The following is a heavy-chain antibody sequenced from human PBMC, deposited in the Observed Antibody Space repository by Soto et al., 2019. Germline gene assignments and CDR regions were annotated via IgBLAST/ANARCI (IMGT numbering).Heavy chain of an antibody. CDR1: GFSFSRYW. CDR2: IKQDGSEK. CDR3: AREWDGDGYNSGWFDP. Sequence: GGSLTLSCPAPGFSFSRYWMISVRHAPGNGLEWVANIKQDGSEKYYVDSVKGRFTISRDNAKNSLYLQMNTLRAEDTAVYYCAREWDGDGYNSGWFDPWGQGTLVTVSS. D-gene: IGHD5-12*01. V-gene: IGHV3-7*01. J-gene: IGHJ5*02.